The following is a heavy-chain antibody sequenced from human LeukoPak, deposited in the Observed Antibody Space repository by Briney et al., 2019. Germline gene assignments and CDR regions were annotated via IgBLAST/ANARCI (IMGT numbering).Heavy chain of an antibody. V-gene: IGHV1-18*01. Sequence: ASVTVSCKASGYTFTSYGISWVRQAPGQGLEWMGWISAYNGNTNYAQKRQGRVTMTTDTSTSTAYMELRSLRSDDTAVYYCARGFVDYWSGYYRRDWFDPWGQGTLVTVSS. CDR2: ISAYNGNT. CDR3: ARGFVDYWSGYYRRDWFDP. CDR1: GYTFTSYG. D-gene: IGHD3-3*01. J-gene: IGHJ5*02.